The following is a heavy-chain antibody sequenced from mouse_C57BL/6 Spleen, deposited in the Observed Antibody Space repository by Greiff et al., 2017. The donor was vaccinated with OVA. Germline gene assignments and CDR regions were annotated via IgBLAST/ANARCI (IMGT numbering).Heavy chain of an antibody. V-gene: IGHV1-74*01. CDR2: IHPSDSDT. D-gene: IGHD2-13*01. J-gene: IGHJ4*01. Sequence: QVHVKQPGADLVKPGASVKVSCKASGYTFTSYWMHWVKQSPGQGLEWIGRIHPSDSDTNYNQKFKGKATLTVDKSSSTAYMQLSSLTSEDSAVYYCAIEGIGDPYYYAMDYWGQGTSVTVSS. CDR1: GYTFTSYW. CDR3: AIEGIGDPYYYAMDY.